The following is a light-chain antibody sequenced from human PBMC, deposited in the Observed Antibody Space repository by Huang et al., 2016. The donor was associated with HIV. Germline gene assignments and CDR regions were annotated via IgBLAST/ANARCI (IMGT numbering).Light chain of an antibody. CDR2: SAS. V-gene: IGKV1-39*01. CDR3: QQSYSLPIT. CDR1: QSIRNH. Sequence: DIQVTQSPASLSASEGDRVTITCRAGQSIRNHLNWYQQKPGKARRLLIYSASTLPSGVPSRFSGSGSGTDFNLNISSLQPEDFATYYCQQSYSLPITFGQGTRLDIK. J-gene: IGKJ5*01.